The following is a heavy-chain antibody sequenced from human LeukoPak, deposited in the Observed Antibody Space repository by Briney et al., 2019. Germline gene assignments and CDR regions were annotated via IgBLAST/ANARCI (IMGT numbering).Heavy chain of an antibody. V-gene: IGHV3-30*02. CDR1: GFTFSSYG. D-gene: IGHD3-22*01. CDR3: AKDDSYYYDSSGYPSLDY. J-gene: IGHJ4*02. Sequence: GGSLRLSCAASGFTFSSYGMHWVRQAPGKGLEWVAVIWYDGSNKYYADSVKGRFTISRDNSKNTLYLQMNSLRAEDTAVYYCAKDDSYYYDSSGYPSLDYWGQGTLVTVSS. CDR2: IWYDGSNK.